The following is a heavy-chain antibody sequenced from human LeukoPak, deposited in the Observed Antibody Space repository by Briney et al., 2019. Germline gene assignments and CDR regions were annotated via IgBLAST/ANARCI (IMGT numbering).Heavy chain of an antibody. CDR3: ARGVEMATTELDY. J-gene: IGHJ4*02. D-gene: IGHD5-24*01. CDR2: TYYRSKWYN. Sequence: SQTLSLTCAISGDSVSSNSATWNWIRQPPLRGLEWLGKTYYRSKWYNDYAASVKSRITINPDTSKNQFSLQLNSVTPEDTAVYYCARGVEMATTELDYWGQGTVVTVSS. V-gene: IGHV6-1*01. CDR1: GDSVSSNSAT.